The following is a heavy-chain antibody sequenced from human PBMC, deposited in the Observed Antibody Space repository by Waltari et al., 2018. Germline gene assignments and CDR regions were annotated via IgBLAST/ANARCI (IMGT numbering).Heavy chain of an antibody. D-gene: IGHD3-9*01. CDR1: GGSISTSAFH. V-gene: IGHV4-39*01. Sequence: QMQLQESGPGLVKPSETLSLTCSVFGGSISTSAFHWGWIRQPPGAGLEGLGSIYYSGSTYYSPSIKSRVTISIDPSKNQFSLKMESLPAADTAVYYCARHNNGWHYDILTAYYNLWGQGTRVLVSS. CDR3: ARHNNGWHYDILTAYYNL. J-gene: IGHJ4*02. CDR2: IYYSGST.